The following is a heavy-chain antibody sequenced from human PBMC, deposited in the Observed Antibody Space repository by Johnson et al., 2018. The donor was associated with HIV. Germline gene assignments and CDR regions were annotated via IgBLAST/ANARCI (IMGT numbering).Heavy chain of an antibody. CDR3: ARVRRSGWYDNDAFDI. CDR1: GFTFSDYY. CDR2: IRYDGSNK. V-gene: IGHV3-30*02. J-gene: IGHJ3*02. D-gene: IGHD6-19*01. Sequence: QVQLVESGGGLVQPGGSLRLSCVASGFTFSDYYMDWVRQAPGKGLEWVAFIRYDGSNKYYADSVKGRFTIFRDNSKNTLYMQMKSLRVEDTAVYYCARVRRSGWYDNDAFDIWGQGTMVTVSS.